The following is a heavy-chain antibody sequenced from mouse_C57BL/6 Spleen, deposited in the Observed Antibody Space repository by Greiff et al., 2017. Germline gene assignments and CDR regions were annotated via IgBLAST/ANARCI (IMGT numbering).Heavy chain of an antibody. CDR1: GFSFSDYG. D-gene: IGHD2-4*01. Sequence: EVKVVESGGGLVKPGGSLTLSCAASGFSFSDYGLYWVRRAPEKGLAWVAYISSGSSTSYSADTVKGRFTISSDNAKNTLFLQMTSLRSEDTTMYYWARWSTMITCFDYWGHGTTLTVSS. V-gene: IGHV5-17*01. CDR2: ISSGSSTS. J-gene: IGHJ2*01. CDR3: ARWSTMITCFDY.